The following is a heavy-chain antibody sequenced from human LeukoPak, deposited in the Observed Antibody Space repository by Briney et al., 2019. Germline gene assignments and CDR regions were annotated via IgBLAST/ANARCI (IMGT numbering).Heavy chain of an antibody. J-gene: IGHJ5*02. Sequence: GASVTVSCKASGGTFSSYAISWVRQAPGQGLEWMGGIIPIFGTANYAQKFQGRVTITADESTSTAYMELSSLRSEDTAVYYCARDLRLGELSLGWFDPWGQGTLVTVSS. CDR1: GGTFSSYA. CDR2: IIPIFGTA. D-gene: IGHD3-16*02. CDR3: ARDLRLGELSLGWFDP. V-gene: IGHV1-69*13.